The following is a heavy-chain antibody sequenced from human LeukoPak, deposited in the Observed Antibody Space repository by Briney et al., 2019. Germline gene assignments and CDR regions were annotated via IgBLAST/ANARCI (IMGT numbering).Heavy chain of an antibody. J-gene: IGHJ4*02. V-gene: IGHV3-7*01. CDR3: ARAGVYCSGGSCYIDY. CDR2: IKQDGSEK. D-gene: IGHD2-15*01. Sequence: GGSLRLSCAASGFTFSSYWKSWVRQAPGKGLEWVANIKQDGSEKYYVDSVKGRFTISRDNAKNSLYLQMNSLRAEDTAVYYCARAGVYCSGGSCYIDYWGQGTLVTVSS. CDR1: GFTFSSYW.